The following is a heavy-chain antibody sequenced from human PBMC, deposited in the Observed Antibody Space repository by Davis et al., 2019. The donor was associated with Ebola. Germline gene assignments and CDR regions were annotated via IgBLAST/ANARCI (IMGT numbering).Heavy chain of an antibody. CDR3: ARDELWFRELSPFY. Sequence: GESLKISCAASGFTFSSYGMHWVRQAPGKGLEWVAVISYDGSNKYYADSVKGRFTISRDNSKNTLYLQMNSLRAEDTAVYYCARDELWFRELSPFYWGQGTLVTVSS. CDR2: ISYDGSNK. CDR1: GFTFSSYG. V-gene: IGHV3-30*03. D-gene: IGHD3-10*01. J-gene: IGHJ4*02.